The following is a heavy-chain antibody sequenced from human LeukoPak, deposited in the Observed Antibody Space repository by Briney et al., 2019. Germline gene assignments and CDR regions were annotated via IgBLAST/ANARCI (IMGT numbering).Heavy chain of an antibody. V-gene: IGHV4-30-2*01. J-gene: IGHJ4*02. CDR1: GGSISSGGYS. CDR2: IYHSGST. CDR3: ARVANGGYFDY. Sequence: PSETLSHTCAVSGGSISSGGYSWSWIRQPPGKGLEWIGYIYHSGSTYYNPSLKSRVTISVDRSRNQFSLKLSSVTAADTAVYYCARVANGGYFDYWGQGTLVTVSS.